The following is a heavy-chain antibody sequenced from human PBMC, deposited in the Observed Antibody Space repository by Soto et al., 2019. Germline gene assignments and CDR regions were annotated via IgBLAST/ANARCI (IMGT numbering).Heavy chain of an antibody. Sequence: SETLSLTCTVSGGSISSDYCYWSWIRQPPGKGLEFIGYIYYSGSTYYNSSLKSRVSISVDTSKNQLSLKLSSVTAADTAVYYCARVSWCGSSNCSGRNYFYVMDVWGQGTRVTFSS. V-gene: IGHV4-30-4*01. D-gene: IGHD2-2*01. CDR3: ARVSWCGSSNCSGRNYFYVMDV. CDR1: GGSISSDYCY. CDR2: IYYSGST. J-gene: IGHJ6*02.